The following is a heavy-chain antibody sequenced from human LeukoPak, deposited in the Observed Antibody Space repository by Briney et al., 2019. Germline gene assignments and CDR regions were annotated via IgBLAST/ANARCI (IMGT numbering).Heavy chain of an antibody. Sequence: ASVKVSCKASGYTFTGYYMHWLRQAPGQGLEWMGRINPNSGGTNYAQKFQGRVTITRDTSISTAYMELSRLRSDDTAVYYCARGIAAAGKRDYWGQGTLVTVSS. J-gene: IGHJ4*02. V-gene: IGHV1-2*06. CDR2: INPNSGGT. D-gene: IGHD6-13*01. CDR3: ARGIAAAGKRDY. CDR1: GYTFTGYY.